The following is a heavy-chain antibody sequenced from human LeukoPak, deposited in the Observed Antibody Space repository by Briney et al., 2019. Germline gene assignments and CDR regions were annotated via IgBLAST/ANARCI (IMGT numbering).Heavy chain of an antibody. J-gene: IGHJ4*02. D-gene: IGHD2-2*01. CDR3: AKRQIIVVSAFDY. CDR1: GFTFSSYA. V-gene: IGHV3-23*01. Sequence: AGGSLRLTCAASGFTFSSYAMSWVRQAPGKGLEWVSAISGSGGSTYYADSVKGRFTISRDNSKNTLYLQMNSLRAEDTAVYYCAKRQIIVVSAFDYWGQGTLVTVSS. CDR2: ISGSGGST.